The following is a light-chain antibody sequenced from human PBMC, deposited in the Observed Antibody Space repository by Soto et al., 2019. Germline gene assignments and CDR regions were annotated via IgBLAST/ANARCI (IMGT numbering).Light chain of an antibody. J-gene: IGKJ1*01. CDR3: QQYGNTPWT. CDR2: GAS. V-gene: IGKV3-20*01. Sequence: EIVFTQAPGTLFFSPGETATLSCRASQSVSSMYLAWYQQKAGQAPRLLIYGASSRASGIPDRFSGSGSGTDFTLTISRLEPEDFAVFYCQQYGNTPWTLGQGTKVDIK. CDR1: QSVSSMY.